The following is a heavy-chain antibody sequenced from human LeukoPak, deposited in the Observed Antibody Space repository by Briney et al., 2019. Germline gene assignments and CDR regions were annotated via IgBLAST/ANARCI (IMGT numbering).Heavy chain of an antibody. V-gene: IGHV7-4-1*01. J-gene: IGHJ3*02. CDR3: ARDHVELGSGFHPFDAFDI. CDR1: GYTFTSYA. CDR2: INTNTGNP. Sequence: ASVKVSCKASGYTFTSYAMNWVRQAPGQGLEWMGWINTNTGNPTYAQGFTGRFVFSLDTSVSTAYLQIGSLKAEDTAVYYCARDHVELGSGFHPFDAFDIWGQGTMVTVSS. D-gene: IGHD3-22*01.